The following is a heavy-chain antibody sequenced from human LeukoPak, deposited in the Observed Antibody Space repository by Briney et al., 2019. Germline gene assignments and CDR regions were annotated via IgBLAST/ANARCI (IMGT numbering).Heavy chain of an antibody. D-gene: IGHD2-2*01. Sequence: ASVKVSCKASGYTFTSYGISWVRQAPGQGLEWMGWISAYNGNTNYAQKLQGRVTMTTDTSTSTAYMELRSLRSDDTAVYCCVRDRVPAAMEEWCDAFDMWGQGTMVTVSS. CDR3: VRDRVPAAMEEWCDAFDM. V-gene: IGHV1-18*01. J-gene: IGHJ3*02. CDR1: GYTFTSYG. CDR2: ISAYNGNT.